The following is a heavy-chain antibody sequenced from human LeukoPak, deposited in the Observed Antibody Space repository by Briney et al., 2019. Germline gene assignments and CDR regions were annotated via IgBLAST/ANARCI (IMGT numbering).Heavy chain of an antibody. CDR2: IDPNSGGT. V-gene: IGHV1-2*02. Sequence: GASVKVSCKASGYTFTGYYVHWVRQAPGQGLEWMGWIDPNSGGTNYAQKFQGRVTMTRDTSITTAYMELSRLRSDDTAVYYCAREALTSYIATRDDNWFDPWGQGTLVTVSS. CDR3: AREALTSYIATRDDNWFDP. J-gene: IGHJ5*02. CDR1: GYTFTGYY. D-gene: IGHD6-13*01.